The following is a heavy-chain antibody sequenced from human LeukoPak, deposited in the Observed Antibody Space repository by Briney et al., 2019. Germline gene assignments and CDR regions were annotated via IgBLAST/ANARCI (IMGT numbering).Heavy chain of an antibody. Sequence: PGGSLTLSCAASGFTFSSYAMSWVRRAPGKGLVWVSYISSSGSTIYYADSVKGLFTISRDNAMNSLYLQIHSLTAVDTAVSSRARGSSGYQHWVAFVIWGEGTMVTVSS. CDR3: ARGSSGYQHWVAFVI. CDR1: GFTFSSYA. J-gene: IGHJ3*02. CDR2: ISSSGSTI. D-gene: IGHD3-22*01. V-gene: IGHV3-48*01.